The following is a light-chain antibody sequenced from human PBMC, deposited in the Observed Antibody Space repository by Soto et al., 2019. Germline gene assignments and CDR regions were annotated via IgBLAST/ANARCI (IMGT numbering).Light chain of an antibody. V-gene: IGKV1-9*01. CDR1: QDSRSD. CDR3: QQFNSYPLT. Sequence: DIQLTQSPSFLSASVGDRVTITCRASQDSRSDLAWYQQKPGKAPKLLIYAASALQSGVPSRFSGSGSGTEFTRAISSLQPEDFATYYFQQFNSYPLTFGGGTKVEIK. CDR2: AAS. J-gene: IGKJ4*01.